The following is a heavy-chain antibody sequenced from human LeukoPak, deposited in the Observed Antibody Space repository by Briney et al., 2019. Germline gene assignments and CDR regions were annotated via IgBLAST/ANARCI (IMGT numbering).Heavy chain of an antibody. D-gene: IGHD3-3*01. V-gene: IGHV3-23*01. CDR2: ISGSGGST. CDR3: AKSSLEWLLMDY. Sequence: PGGPLRLSCAASGFTFSSYAMSWVRQAPGKGLEWVSAISGSGGSTYYADSVKGRFTISRDNSKNTLYLQMNSLRAEDTAVYYCAKSSLEWLLMDYWGQGTLVTVSS. CDR1: GFTFSSYA. J-gene: IGHJ4*02.